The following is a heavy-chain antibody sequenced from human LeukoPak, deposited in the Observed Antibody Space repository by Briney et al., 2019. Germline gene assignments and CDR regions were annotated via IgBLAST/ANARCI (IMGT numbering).Heavy chain of an antibody. CDR2: IYPGDSDT. J-gene: IGHJ6*03. V-gene: IGHV5-51*01. Sequence: GESLKISCKGSGYSFTSYWIGWVRQMPGKGLEWMGIIYPGDSDTRYSPSFQGQVTISADKSISTAYLQWSSLKASDTAMYYCARQGGAARPPYYYYYYMDVWGKGTTVTVSS. CDR1: GYSFTSYW. CDR3: ARQGGAARPPYYYYYYMDV. D-gene: IGHD6-6*01.